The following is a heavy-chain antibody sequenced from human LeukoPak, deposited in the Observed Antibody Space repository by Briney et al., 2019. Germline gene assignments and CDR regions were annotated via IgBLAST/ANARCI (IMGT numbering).Heavy chain of an antibody. Sequence: ASVKVSCKASGYTFTCYGISWVRQAPGQGLEWMGWISAYNGNTNYAQKLQGRVTMTTDTSTSTAYMELRSLRSDDTAVYYCARDRDSSGYHDAFDIWGQGTMVTVSS. CDR1: GYTFTCYG. V-gene: IGHV1-18*01. CDR3: ARDRDSSGYHDAFDI. CDR2: ISAYNGNT. J-gene: IGHJ3*02. D-gene: IGHD3-22*01.